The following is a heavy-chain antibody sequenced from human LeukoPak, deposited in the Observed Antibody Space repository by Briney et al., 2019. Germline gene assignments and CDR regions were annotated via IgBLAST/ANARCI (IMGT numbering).Heavy chain of an antibody. J-gene: IGHJ4*02. CDR2: IYYSGTT. V-gene: IGHV4-39*07. CDR1: RGSISSPNYY. Sequence: SETLSLTCSVSRGSISSPNYYWGWIRQSPGKGLEWIGNIYYSGTTYYNPSLPSLKSRVTILIDTSKNQFSLRLRSVTAADTAVYYCARRHGGWLQSDFDYWGQGTLVTVSS. D-gene: IGHD5-24*01. CDR3: ARRHGGWLQSDFDY.